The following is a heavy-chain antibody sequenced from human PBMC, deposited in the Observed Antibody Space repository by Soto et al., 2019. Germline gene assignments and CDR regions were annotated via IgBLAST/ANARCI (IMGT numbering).Heavy chain of an antibody. V-gene: IGHV1-46*01. Sequence: QVQLVQSGAEVKKSGASVKVSCKASGYTFTSYYMHWVRQAPGQGLEWMGIINPSGGSTRFAQKFQGGVTLNRDTSTSTVYMELSSLRSDDTGVYYCARYRCDTTSCYECDYWGQGTLVTVSS. D-gene: IGHD2-2*01. CDR2: INPSGGST. CDR3: ARYRCDTTSCYECDY. CDR1: GYTFTSYY. J-gene: IGHJ4*02.